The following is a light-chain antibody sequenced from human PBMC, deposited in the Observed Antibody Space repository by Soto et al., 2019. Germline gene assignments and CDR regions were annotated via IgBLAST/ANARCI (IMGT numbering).Light chain of an antibody. CDR2: AAS. CDR1: QGIRSD. Sequence: AIHMTQSPSSLSTSVGDRVTITCRASQGIRSDVAWYQQKPGKAPKLLIYAASSLQSGVPSRFSGSGSGTDFTLTISSLQPEDFAVYYCQQYNSWPITFGQGTRLEIK. V-gene: IGKV1-6*01. CDR3: QQYNSWPIT. J-gene: IGKJ5*01.